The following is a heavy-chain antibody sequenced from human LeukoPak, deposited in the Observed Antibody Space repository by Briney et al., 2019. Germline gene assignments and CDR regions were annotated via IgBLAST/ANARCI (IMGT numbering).Heavy chain of an antibody. Sequence: WETLSLTCAVYGGSFSGYYWSWIRQPPGKGLEWVGEINHSGSTNYYPPLKRRVTISVDTSKNQFSLKLSSVTAADTAVYYCARGRGGSRLRLGELRYDYWGQGTLVTVSS. D-gene: IGHD3-16*01. V-gene: IGHV4-34*01. CDR3: ARGRGGSRLRLGELRYDY. CDR2: INHSGST. J-gene: IGHJ4*02. CDR1: GGSFSGYY.